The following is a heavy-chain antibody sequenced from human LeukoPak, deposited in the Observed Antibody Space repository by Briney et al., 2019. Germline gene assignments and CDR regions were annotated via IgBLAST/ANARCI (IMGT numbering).Heavy chain of an antibody. CDR1: GYTFTSYG. D-gene: IGHD2-2*01. J-gene: IGHJ6*04. V-gene: IGHV1-18*04. Sequence: GASVKVSCKASGYTFTSYGISWVRQAPGQGLEWMGWISAYNGSTNYAQKLQGRVTMTTDTSTTTAYMELRSLRSDDTAVYYCARLCSTTSCYGRFGMDVWGKGTTVTVSS. CDR3: ARLCSTTSCYGRFGMDV. CDR2: ISAYNGST.